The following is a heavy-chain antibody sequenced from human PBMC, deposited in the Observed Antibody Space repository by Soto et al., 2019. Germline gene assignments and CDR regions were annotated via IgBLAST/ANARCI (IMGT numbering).Heavy chain of an antibody. CDR1: GGSISSYY. CDR2: IYYSGST. Sequence: SETLSLTCTVSGGSISSYYWSWIRQPPGKGLEWIGYIYYSGSTNYNPSLKSRVTISVDTSKNQFSLKLSSVTAADTAVYYCARSSYDFWALFDPWGQGTLVTVSS. J-gene: IGHJ5*02. V-gene: IGHV4-59*01. CDR3: ARSSYDFWALFDP. D-gene: IGHD3-3*01.